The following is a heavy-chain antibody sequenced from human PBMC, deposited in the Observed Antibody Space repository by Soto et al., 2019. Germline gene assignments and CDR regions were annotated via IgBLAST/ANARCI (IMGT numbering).Heavy chain of an antibody. Sequence: QVQLVQSGAEVKKPGSSVKVSCKASGGTFSSYAISWVRQAPGQGLEWMGGIIPIFGTANYAQKFQGRVTITADKSTSTAHMELSSLRSEDTAVYYCARTYYYGSGRMGTYDYWGQGTQVTVSS. CDR1: GGTFSSYA. D-gene: IGHD3-10*01. J-gene: IGHJ4*02. V-gene: IGHV1-69*06. CDR3: ARTYYYGSGRMGTYDY. CDR2: IIPIFGTA.